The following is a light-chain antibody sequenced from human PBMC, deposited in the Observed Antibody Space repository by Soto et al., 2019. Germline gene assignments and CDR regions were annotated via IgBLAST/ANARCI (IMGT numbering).Light chain of an antibody. Sequence: EIVLTQSPATLSVSPGNRATLSCRASQSVNSDLAWYQQKPGQAPRLLIYGASTRATGTPTRFSGSGSGTEFTLTISSLQSEDFAVYFCRQYNNWPPYTFGQGTKLEIK. CDR3: RQYNNWPPYT. CDR2: GAS. CDR1: QSVNSD. J-gene: IGKJ2*01. V-gene: IGKV3-15*01.